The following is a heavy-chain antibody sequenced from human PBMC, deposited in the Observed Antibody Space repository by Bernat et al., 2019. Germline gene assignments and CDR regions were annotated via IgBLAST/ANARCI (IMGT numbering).Heavy chain of an antibody. CDR1: GFTFSSHA. Sequence: EVHLMESGGALVQPGGSLRLSCAASGFTFSSHAMSWVRQAPGKGLEWVSAIRGSGDSTYYADSVKGRFTISRDNSKNTLYLQMNSLRVDDTAVYYCANYEDCSGGTCSRGWFDPWGQGTLVTVSS. D-gene: IGHD2-15*01. V-gene: IGHV3-23*01. CDR2: IRGSGDST. J-gene: IGHJ5*02. CDR3: ANYEDCSGGTCSRGWFDP.